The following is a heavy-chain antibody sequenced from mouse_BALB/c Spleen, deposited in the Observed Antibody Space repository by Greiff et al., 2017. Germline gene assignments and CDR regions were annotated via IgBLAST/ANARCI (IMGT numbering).Heavy chain of an antibody. CDR3: ARNLGDYYHYYAMDY. Sequence: VQVVESGPGLVQPSQSLSITCTVSGFSLTSYGVHWVRQSPGKGLEWLGVIWSGGSTDYNAAFISRLSISKDNSKSQVFFKMNSLQADDTAIYYCARNLGDYYHYYAMDYWGQGTSVTVSS. J-gene: IGHJ4*01. CDR2: IWSGGST. V-gene: IGHV2-4-1*01. CDR1: GFSLTSYG. D-gene: IGHD1-1*01.